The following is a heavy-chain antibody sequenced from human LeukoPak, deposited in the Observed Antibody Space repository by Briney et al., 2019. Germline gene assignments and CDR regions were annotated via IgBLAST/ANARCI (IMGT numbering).Heavy chain of an antibody. CDR2: IYYKGNT. V-gene: IGHV4-39*07. CDR3: ARHPPRGDTGRGFEC. D-gene: IGHD2-21*02. CDR1: GGSISSSIYY. J-gene: IGHJ4*02. Sequence: SETLSLTCTVSGGSISSSIYYWGWIRPPPGKGLEWIGSIYYKGNTHLNPSLKSRVTISEDTSKNHFSLKLNSVTAADTAVYYCARHPPRGDTGRGFECWGRGILVTVSS.